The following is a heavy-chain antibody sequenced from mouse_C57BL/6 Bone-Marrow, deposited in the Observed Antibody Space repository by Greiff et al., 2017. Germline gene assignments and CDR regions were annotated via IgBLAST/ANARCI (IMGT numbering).Heavy chain of an antibody. Sequence: QVQLLQPGAELVRPGSSVKLSCKASGYTFTSYWMDWVKQRPGQGLEWIGNIYPSDSETHYNQQFKEKATLTVDKASSTDYMQLSSLTSEDSAVYNCSRVYDYDGGYAMDYWGQGTSVTVSS. CDR1: GYTFTSYW. J-gene: IGHJ4*01. D-gene: IGHD2-4*01. CDR2: IYPSDSET. V-gene: IGHV1-61*01. CDR3: SRVYDYDGGYAMDY.